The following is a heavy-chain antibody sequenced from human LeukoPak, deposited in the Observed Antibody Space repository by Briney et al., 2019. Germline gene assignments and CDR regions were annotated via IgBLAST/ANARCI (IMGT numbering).Heavy chain of an antibody. V-gene: IGHV3-7*01. D-gene: IGHD3-10*01. J-gene: IGHJ3*02. CDR1: GFTFSTYC. Sequence: PGGSLRLSCAASGFTFSTYCMTWLRQTPGKGLEWGANIKPGGDEKYYVDSVKGRLTISRDNAKNSLYLQRDSLTAEDTALYYCARDPYYYNSGSFAAFDIWGQGTMVTVSS. CDR2: IKPGGDEK. CDR3: ARDPYYYNSGSFAAFDI.